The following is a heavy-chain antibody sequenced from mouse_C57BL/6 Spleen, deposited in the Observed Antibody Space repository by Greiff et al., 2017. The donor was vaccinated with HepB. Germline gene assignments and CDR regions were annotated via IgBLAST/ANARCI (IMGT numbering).Heavy chain of an antibody. Sequence: EVKLMESGGGLVKPGGSLKLSCAASGFTFSDYGMHWVRQAPEKGLEWVAYISSGSSTIYYADTVKGRFTISRDNAKNTLFLQMTSLRSEDTAMYYCASHYYDYDDYAMDYWGQGTSVTVSS. CDR3: ASHYYDYDDYAMDY. D-gene: IGHD2-4*01. V-gene: IGHV5-17*01. CDR2: ISSGSSTI. CDR1: GFTFSDYG. J-gene: IGHJ4*01.